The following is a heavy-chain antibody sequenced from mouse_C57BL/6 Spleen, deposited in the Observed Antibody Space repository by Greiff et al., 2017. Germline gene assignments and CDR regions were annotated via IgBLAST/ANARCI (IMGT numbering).Heavy chain of an antibody. CDR2: ISDGGSYT. D-gene: IGHD2-14*01. CDR3: ARDGRYPFAY. CDR1: GFTFSSYA. V-gene: IGHV5-4*01. Sequence: EVKLVESGGGLVKPGGSLKLSCAASGFTFSSYAMSWVRQTPEKRLEWVATISDGGSYTYYPDNVKGRFTISRDNAKNNLYLQKSHLKSEDTAMYYCARDGRYPFAYWGQGTLVTVSA. J-gene: IGHJ3*01.